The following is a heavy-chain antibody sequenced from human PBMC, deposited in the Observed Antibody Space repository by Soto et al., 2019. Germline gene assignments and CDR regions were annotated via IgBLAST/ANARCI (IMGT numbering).Heavy chain of an antibody. CDR1: GGSISSYY. V-gene: IGHV4-59*08. Sequence: QVQLQESGPGLVKPSETLSLSCTVSGGSISSYYWSWFRQSPGKRMEWIGYVHHSWGSSYNPSLPXXVXXSLDTSKSQFSLKVTSVTAXXXXXXXXXXXXFGPLHGLVDVWGQGTTVTVSS. CDR2: VHHSWGS. D-gene: IGHD3-10*01. CDR3: XXXXFGPLHGLVDV. J-gene: IGHJ6*02.